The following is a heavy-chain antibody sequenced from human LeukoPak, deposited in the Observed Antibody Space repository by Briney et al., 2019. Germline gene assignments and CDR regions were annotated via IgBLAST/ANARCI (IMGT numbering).Heavy chain of an antibody. CDR1: GFTFSSYW. CDR2: IASDGSST. D-gene: IGHD5-18*01. V-gene: IGHV3-74*01. CDR3: ARDAVDTANAV. Sequence: GGSLRLSCAASGFTFSSYWMNWVRQAPGKGLVWVSRIASDGSSTTYADSVKGRFSISRDNAKNTLYLQMNSLRVEDTAVYYCARDAVDTANAVWGQGTTVTVSS. J-gene: IGHJ6*02.